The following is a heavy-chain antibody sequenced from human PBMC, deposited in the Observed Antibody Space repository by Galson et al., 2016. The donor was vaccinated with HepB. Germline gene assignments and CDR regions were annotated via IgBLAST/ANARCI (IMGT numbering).Heavy chain of an antibody. D-gene: IGHD3-16*01. CDR3: GKHGGFDY. CDR2: ITGSGDTT. V-gene: IGHV3-23*01. J-gene: IGHJ4*02. Sequence: SLRLSCAASGLTFSIYGMHWVRQAPGRGLEWISGITGSGDTTHYADSVKGRFIISRDNSKNTLYLFMNNLRAGDTAVYYCGKHGGFDYWGQGALVTVSS. CDR1: GLTFSIYG.